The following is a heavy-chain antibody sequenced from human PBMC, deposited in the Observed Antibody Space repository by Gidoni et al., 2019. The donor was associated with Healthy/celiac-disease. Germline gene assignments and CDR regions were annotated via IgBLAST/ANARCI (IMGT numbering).Heavy chain of an antibody. CDR1: VGSLSSYS. J-gene: IGHJ3*02. Sequence: QVQLQESAPGLVKPSETLSLTCPVSVGSLSSYSWSWIRQPPGKGLEWIGYTYYSGSTNYNPSLKSRVTISVDTSKNQFSLKLSSVTAADTAVYYCARRIVGVVVVAATHHDAFDIWGQGTMVTVSS. CDR3: ARRIVGVVVVAATHHDAFDI. CDR2: TYYSGST. V-gene: IGHV4-59*08. D-gene: IGHD2-15*01.